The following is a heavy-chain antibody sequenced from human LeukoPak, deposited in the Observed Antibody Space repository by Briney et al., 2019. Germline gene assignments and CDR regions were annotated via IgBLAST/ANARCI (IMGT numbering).Heavy chain of an antibody. CDR1: GYSISSSNW. CDR2: MYYTGST. Sequence: SDTLSLTCAVSGYSISSSNWWGWIRQPPGKGLEWIGYMYYTGSTYYNPSLKSRVTMSVDTSKNQFSLKLSSVTAVDTAVYYCARYSATGNYFDYWGQGTLVTVSS. J-gene: IGHJ4*02. V-gene: IGHV4-28*01. D-gene: IGHD1-1*01. CDR3: ARYSATGNYFDY.